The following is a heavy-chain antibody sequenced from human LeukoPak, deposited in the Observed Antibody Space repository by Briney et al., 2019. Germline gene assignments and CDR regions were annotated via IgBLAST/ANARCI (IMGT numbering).Heavy chain of an antibody. CDR3: ATLDRYSSSPESYCMDV. CDR1: GGSISSYY. V-gene: IGHV4-59*08. D-gene: IGHD6-13*01. CDR2: IYYSGST. Sequence: PSETLSLTCTVSGGSISSYYWSWIRQPPGKGLEWIGYIYYSGSTNYNPSLKSRVTISVETSKNQFSLKLSSVTAADTAVYYCATLDRYSSSPESYCMDVWGQGTTVTVSS. J-gene: IGHJ6*02.